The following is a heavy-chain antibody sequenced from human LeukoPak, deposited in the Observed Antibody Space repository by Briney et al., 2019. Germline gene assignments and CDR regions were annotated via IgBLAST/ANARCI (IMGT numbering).Heavy chain of an antibody. J-gene: IGHJ6*02. D-gene: IGHD3-10*01. CDR1: GGTFSSYA. Sequence: SVKVSCKASGGTFSSYAISWVRQAPGQGLEWMGGIIPIFGTANYAQKFQGRVTITADESTSTAYMELSSLRSEDTAVYYCARDPLVLLWFGEPPAEYGMDVWGQGTTVTVSS. V-gene: IGHV1-69*13. CDR3: ARDPLVLLWFGEPPAEYGMDV. CDR2: IIPIFGTA.